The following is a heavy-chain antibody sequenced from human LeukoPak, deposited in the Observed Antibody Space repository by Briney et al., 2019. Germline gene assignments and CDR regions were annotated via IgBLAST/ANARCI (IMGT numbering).Heavy chain of an antibody. D-gene: IGHD3-3*01. J-gene: IGHJ6*02. CDR2: ISYDGSNK. CDR3: ARTRKDSVYDFWSGNYYGMDV. Sequence: GGSLRLSCAASGFTFSSYAMHWVRQAPGKGLEWVAVISYDGSNKYYADSVKGRFTISRDNSKNTLYLQMNSLRAEDTAVYYCARTRKDSVYDFWSGNYYGMDVWGQGTTVTVSS. CDR1: GFTFSSYA. V-gene: IGHV3-30-3*01.